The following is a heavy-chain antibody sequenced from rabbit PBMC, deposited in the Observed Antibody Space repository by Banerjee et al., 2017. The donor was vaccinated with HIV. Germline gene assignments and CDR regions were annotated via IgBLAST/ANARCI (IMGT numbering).Heavy chain of an antibody. V-gene: IGHV1S45*01. CDR3: AGDPWSGWNL. CDR2: IYTGSGST. D-gene: IGHD4-1*01. CDR1: AFSFSNKYV. Sequence: QEQLEESGGDLVKPEGSLTLTCTASAFSFSNKYVMCWVRQAPGKGLEWIASIYTGSGSTYYASWAKGRFTISKTSSTTVTLQMTTLTAADTATYFCAGDPWSGWNLWGPGTLVTVS. J-gene: IGHJ4*01.